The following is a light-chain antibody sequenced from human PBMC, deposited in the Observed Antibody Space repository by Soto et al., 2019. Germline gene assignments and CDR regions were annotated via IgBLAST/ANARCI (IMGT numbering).Light chain of an antibody. V-gene: IGLV1-51*01. CDR2: DNN. CDR3: GTWDNSLSAVV. J-gene: IGLJ2*01. CDR1: SSNIGNNY. Sequence: QSVLTQPPSVSAAPGQKVTISCSGGSSNIGNNYVSWYQQVPGTAPKLLIYDNNKRPSGIPDRFPGSKSGTSATLGITGLQTGDEADYYCGTWDNSLSAVVFGGGTKVTVL.